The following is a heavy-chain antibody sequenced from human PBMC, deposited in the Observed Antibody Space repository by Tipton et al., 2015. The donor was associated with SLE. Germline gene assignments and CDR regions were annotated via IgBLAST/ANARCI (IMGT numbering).Heavy chain of an antibody. CDR2: FLNSANT. CDR1: CASISNNF. Sequence: TLSLTCTVSCASISNNFWSWLRQSPGKGLDWIGYFLNSANTDSNPSLKSRVTLSVDTSTNQFSLKLSSVTAADTAVYFCARGKSNTDYWGRGTLVTVSS. CDR3: ARGKSNTDY. J-gene: IGHJ4*02. D-gene: IGHD4/OR15-4a*01. V-gene: IGHV4-59*01.